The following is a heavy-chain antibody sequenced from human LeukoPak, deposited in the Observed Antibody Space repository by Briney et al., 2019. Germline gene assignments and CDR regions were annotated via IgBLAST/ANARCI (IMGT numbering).Heavy chain of an antibody. CDR2: ISWNSGSI. J-gene: IGHJ4*02. D-gene: IGHD2-15*01. V-gene: IGHV3-9*03. CDR3: AKEGYCSGGSCYGELDY. Sequence: GGSLRLSCAASGFTFDDYAMHWVRQAPGKGLEWVSGISWNSGSIGYADSVKGRFTISRDNAKNSLYLQMISLRAEDMALYYCAKEGYCSGGSCYGELDYWGQGTLVTVSS. CDR1: GFTFDDYA.